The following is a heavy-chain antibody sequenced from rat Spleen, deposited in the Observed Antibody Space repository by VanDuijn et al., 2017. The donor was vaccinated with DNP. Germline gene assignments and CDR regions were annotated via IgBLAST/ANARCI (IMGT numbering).Heavy chain of an antibody. CDR2: IIYDGSRT. V-gene: IGHV5S10*01. D-gene: IGHD1-4*01. Sequence: EVQLVESGGGLVQPGRSLKLSCAASGFTFSNYGMAWVRQAPKKGLEWVATIIYDGSRTYYRDSVKGRFTISRDTAKSTLYLQMDSLRSEDTATYYCATHTFTPGITTPFAYWGQGTLVTVSS. CDR3: ATHTFTPGITTPFAY. CDR1: GFTFSNYG. J-gene: IGHJ3*01.